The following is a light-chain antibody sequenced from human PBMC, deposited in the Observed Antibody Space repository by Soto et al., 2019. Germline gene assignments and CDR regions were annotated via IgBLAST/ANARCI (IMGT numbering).Light chain of an antibody. V-gene: IGLV2-11*01. CDR1: SSDVGGYNY. CDR2: DVS. J-gene: IGLJ1*01. Sequence: QSALTQPPSVSGSPGQSVTISCTGTSSDVGGYNYVSWYQQHPGKAPKVMIYDVSKRPSGVPDRFSGSKSGNTASLTISGLQAEDEADYYCCSYAGDYTYVFGTGTKLTVL. CDR3: CSYAGDYTYV.